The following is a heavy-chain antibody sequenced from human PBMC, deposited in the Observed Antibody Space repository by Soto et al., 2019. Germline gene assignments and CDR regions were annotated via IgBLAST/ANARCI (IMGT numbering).Heavy chain of an antibody. J-gene: IGHJ2*01. CDR3: ARGSEVVIAFDL. D-gene: IGHD2-21*01. Sequence: GGSLRLSCAASGFTFSSYEMNWVRQAPGKGLEWVSYISSSGSTIYYADSVKGRFTISRDNAKNSLYLQMNSLRAEDTAVYYCARGSEVVIAFDLWGRGTLVTVSS. V-gene: IGHV3-48*03. CDR1: GFTFSSYE. CDR2: ISSSGSTI.